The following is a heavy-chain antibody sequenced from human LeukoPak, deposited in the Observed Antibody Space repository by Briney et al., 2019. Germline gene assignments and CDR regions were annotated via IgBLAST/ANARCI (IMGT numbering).Heavy chain of an antibody. CDR3: ARDDYGDSSGY. CDR1: GFTFSSYE. V-gene: IGHV3-48*03. Sequence: GGSLRLSCAASGFTFSSYEMNWVRQAPGKGLEWVSYISSSGSTIYYADSVKGRFTISRDNAKNSLYLQMNSLRAEDTAVYYCARDDYGDSSGYWGQGTLVTVSS. J-gene: IGHJ4*02. D-gene: IGHD4-17*01. CDR2: ISSSGSTI.